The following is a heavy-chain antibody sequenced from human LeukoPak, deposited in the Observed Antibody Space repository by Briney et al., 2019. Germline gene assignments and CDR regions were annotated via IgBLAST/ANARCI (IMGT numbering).Heavy chain of an antibody. CDR3: ARDTDYYGSGRHGYFDH. D-gene: IGHD3-10*01. CDR1: GFTFSSYE. Sequence: PGGSLRLSCAASGFTFSSYEMNWVRQAPGKGLEWVSLIYSGGSTYSSDSVKGRFTISRDNSKNTLHLQMNSLRAEDTAVYYCARDTDYYGSGRHGYFDHWGQGTLVTVSS. CDR2: IYSGGST. V-gene: IGHV3-66*01. J-gene: IGHJ1*01.